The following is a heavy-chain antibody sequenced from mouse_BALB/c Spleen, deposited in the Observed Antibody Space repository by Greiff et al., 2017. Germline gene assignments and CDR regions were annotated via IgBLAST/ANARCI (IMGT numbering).Heavy chain of an antibody. J-gene: IGHJ4*01. CDR3: ARSRDAMDY. V-gene: IGHV1-67*01. CDR2: ISTYYGNT. CDR1: GYTFTDYA. Sequence: QVQLQQSGPELVRPGVSVKISCKGSGYTFTDYAMHWVKQSHAKSLEWIGVISTYYGNTNYNQKFKGKATMTVDKSSSTAYMELARLTSEDSAIYYCARSRDAMDYWGQGTSVTVSS.